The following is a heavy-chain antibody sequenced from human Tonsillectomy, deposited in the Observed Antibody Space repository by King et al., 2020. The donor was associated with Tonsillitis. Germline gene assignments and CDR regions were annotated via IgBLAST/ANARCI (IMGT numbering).Heavy chain of an antibody. CDR3: ARRGIINYGMDV. CDR1: GGTFNNYG. V-gene: IGHV1-69*01. D-gene: IGHD2-15*01. J-gene: IGHJ6*02. Sequence: QLVQSGAEVKKPGASLKVSCEASGGTFNNYGISWVRQSPGQGLEWVGGIIPILVSTNSAQKFQGRVTITADESTRTAYMELSSLRSDDTAVYYCARRGIINYGMDVWGQGTTVIVSS. CDR2: IIPILVST.